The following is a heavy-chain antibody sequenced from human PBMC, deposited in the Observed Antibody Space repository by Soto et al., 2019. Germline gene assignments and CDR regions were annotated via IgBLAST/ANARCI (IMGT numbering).Heavy chain of an antibody. D-gene: IGHD3-22*01. J-gene: IGHJ6*02. CDR3: ARLDGNSYDSSGYYYYYYGMDV. Sequence: QVQLVESGGGLVQPGGSLRLSCAASGFTFSDYCMSWIRQAPGKGLEWVSYISSSGSTIYYADSVKGRFTISRDNAKNSLYLQMNSLRAEDTAVYYCARLDGNSYDSSGYYYYYYGMDVWGQGTTVTVSS. CDR2: ISSSGSTI. V-gene: IGHV3-11*01. CDR1: GFTFSDYC.